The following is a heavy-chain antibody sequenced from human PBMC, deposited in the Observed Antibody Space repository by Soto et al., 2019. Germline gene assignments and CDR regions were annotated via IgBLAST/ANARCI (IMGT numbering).Heavy chain of an antibody. Sequence: PGGSLRLSCTSSGFTSGVYTMAWVRQAPGKGLEWVGSIRSTAYGAPTDYAASVKDRFIISRDDSRDVAYLQMNSLRAEDTAVYYCARDLGYYDSDGYFDYWGQGTLVTSPQ. V-gene: IGHV3-49*04. CDR1: GFTSGVYT. CDR2: IRSTAYGAPT. D-gene: IGHD3-22*01. CDR3: ARDLGYYDSDGYFDY. J-gene: IGHJ4*02.